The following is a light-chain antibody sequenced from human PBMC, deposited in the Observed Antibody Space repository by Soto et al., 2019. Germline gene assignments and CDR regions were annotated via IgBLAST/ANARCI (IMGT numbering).Light chain of an antibody. CDR2: SNN. CDR1: SSNIGTNF. Sequence: QAVVTQPPSASGTPGQRVSISCSGSSSNIGTNFVDWYQQLPGTAPKLLIYSNNQRPSGVPARFSGSKSGTSASLAISGLQSEDEADYYCAAWDDSLIAYVFGSGTKLTVL. J-gene: IGLJ1*01. CDR3: AAWDDSLIAYV. V-gene: IGLV1-44*01.